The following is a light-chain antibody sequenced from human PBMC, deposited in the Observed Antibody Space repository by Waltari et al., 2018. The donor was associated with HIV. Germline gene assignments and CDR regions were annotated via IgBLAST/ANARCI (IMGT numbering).Light chain of an antibody. CDR3: QQYGSSPFT. CDR2: CAS. CDR1: QSVSSSH. J-gene: IGKJ3*01. V-gene: IGKV3-20*01. Sequence: RATQSVSSSHIAGYQQKPGQAPRLLFSCASSRATGIPDRLSGSGSGTDFTLTISSLEPEDSAVYYCQQYGSSPFTFGPGTKVDI.